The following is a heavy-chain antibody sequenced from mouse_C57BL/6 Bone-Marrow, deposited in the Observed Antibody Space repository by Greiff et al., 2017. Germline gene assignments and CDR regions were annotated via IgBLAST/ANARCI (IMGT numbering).Heavy chain of an antibody. CDR3: SSFDGNYFDF. J-gene: IGHJ2*03. D-gene: IGHD2-1*01. Sequence: VQLQQSGAELVRPGASVKLSCTASGFNIKDDYIHWVKQRPEQGLEWIGWIDPEIGDTEYASKFQGKATITSNTSSNTAYLRLSSLTSEDTAVYYCSSFDGNYFDFWGQGTRLTVAS. CDR1: GFNIKDDY. V-gene: IGHV14-4*01. CDR2: IDPEIGDT.